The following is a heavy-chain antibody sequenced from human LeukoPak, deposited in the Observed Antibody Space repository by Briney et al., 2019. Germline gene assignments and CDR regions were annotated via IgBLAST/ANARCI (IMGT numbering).Heavy chain of an antibody. Sequence: GESLRLSCAASGLPFSTFWMNWVRQAPGKGLEWVANINQDGSEEYYVDSVKGRFTISRDNAKNSVYLQMNSLRVEDTGIYYCARNARGPGDYWGQGTVVTVSS. CDR1: GLPFSTFW. J-gene: IGHJ4*02. CDR2: INQDGSEE. CDR3: ARNARGPGDY. V-gene: IGHV3-7*01. D-gene: IGHD2-2*01.